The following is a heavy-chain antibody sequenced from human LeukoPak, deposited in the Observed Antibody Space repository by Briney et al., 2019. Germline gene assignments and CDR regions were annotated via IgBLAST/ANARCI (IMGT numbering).Heavy chain of an antibody. J-gene: IGHJ4*02. CDR1: GFTLSSYW. CDR3: ARGKRGYSYGFDY. D-gene: IGHD5-18*01. V-gene: IGHV3-74*01. Sequence: GGSLRLSCAASGFTLSSYWMHWFRQAPGKGLVWVSRINSDGSSTSYADSVKGRFTISRDNAKNTLYLQMNSLRAEDTAVYYCARGKRGYSYGFDYWGQGTLVTVSS. CDR2: INSDGSST.